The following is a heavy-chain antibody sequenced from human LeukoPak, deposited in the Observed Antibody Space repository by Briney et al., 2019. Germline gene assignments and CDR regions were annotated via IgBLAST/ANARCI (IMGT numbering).Heavy chain of an antibody. V-gene: IGHV4-59*01. J-gene: IGHJ4*02. Sequence: PSETLSLTCTVSGGSISSYYWSWIRQPPGKGLEYIGYIYYSGSTNYNPSLKSRVTISVDTSKNQFSLKLSSVTAADTAVYYCARVDPDSSSTLEVFDYWGQGTLVTVSS. CDR2: IYYSGST. CDR3: ARVDPDSSSTLEVFDY. D-gene: IGHD6-6*01. CDR1: GGSISSYY.